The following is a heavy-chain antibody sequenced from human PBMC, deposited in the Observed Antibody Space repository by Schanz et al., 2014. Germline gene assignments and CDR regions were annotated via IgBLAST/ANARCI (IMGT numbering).Heavy chain of an antibody. CDR3: ARDGDFDY. CDR1: EFSFSSFG. V-gene: IGHV3-48*01. CDR2: ISSSSGTI. Sequence: EVQLLESGGGLVQPRGSLRLSCAASEFSFSSFGMNWVRQAPGKGLEWVSYISSSSGTIYYADSVKGRFTISRDNAKNSLFLQMSSLRAEDTAVYYCARDGDFDYWGQGTLVTVSS. J-gene: IGHJ4*02.